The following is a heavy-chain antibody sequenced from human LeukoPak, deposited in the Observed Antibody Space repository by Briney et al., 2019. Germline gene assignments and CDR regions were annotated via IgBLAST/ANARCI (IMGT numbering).Heavy chain of an antibody. CDR2: IYPGDSDT. CDR1: GYTFTSYW. V-gene: IGHV5-51*01. D-gene: IGHD3-22*01. J-gene: IGHJ3*02. Sequence: GESLKISCEGSGYTFTSYWIAWVRQMPGKGLEWMGIIYPGDSDTRYSPSFQGQVTISADKSISTAYLQWSSLKASDTAMYYCARSLPHYYDSSGYGAFDIWGQGTMVTVSS. CDR3: ARSLPHYYDSSGYGAFDI.